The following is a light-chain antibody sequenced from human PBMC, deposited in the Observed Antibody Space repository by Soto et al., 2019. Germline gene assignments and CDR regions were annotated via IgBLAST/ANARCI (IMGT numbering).Light chain of an antibody. CDR3: QQYNSYSPT. CDR1: QSISSW. Sequence: DIPMTQSPSTLSASVGDRVTITCRASQSISSWLAWYQQKPGKAPKLLIYDASSLESGVPSRFSGSGSGTDFTLTFSSLQPDDFATYYCQQYNSYSPTFGGGTKVEIK. CDR2: DAS. J-gene: IGKJ4*01. V-gene: IGKV1-5*01.